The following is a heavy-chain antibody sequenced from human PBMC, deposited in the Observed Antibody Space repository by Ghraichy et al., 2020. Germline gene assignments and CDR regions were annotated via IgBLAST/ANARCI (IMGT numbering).Heavy chain of an antibody. CDR1: GGSISSGGYY. CDR3: ARWGPTGHYGSGINYYYGMDV. CDR2: IYYSGST. J-gene: IGHJ6*02. D-gene: IGHD3-10*01. V-gene: IGHV4-31*03. Sequence: SETLSLTCTVSGGSISSGGYYWSWIRQHPGKGLEWIGYIYYSGSTYYNPSLKSRVTISVDTSKNQFSLKLSSVTAADTAVYYCARWGPTGHYGSGINYYYGMDVWGQGTTVTVSS.